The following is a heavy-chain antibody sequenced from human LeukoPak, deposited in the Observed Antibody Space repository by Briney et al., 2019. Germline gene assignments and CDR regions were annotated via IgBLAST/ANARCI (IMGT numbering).Heavy chain of an antibody. CDR1: GFTFSSYT. CDR3: AKVVQGIPSGWRGWFDY. Sequence: GGSLRLSCAASGFTFSSYTMNWVRQAPGKGLDRVSTISSRGDETFYADSVKGRFTISRDNSNNILFLQMNSLRAEDTAVYYCAKVVQGIPSGWRGWFDYWGQGILVTVSS. D-gene: IGHD6-19*01. CDR2: ISSRGDET. V-gene: IGHV3-23*01. J-gene: IGHJ4*02.